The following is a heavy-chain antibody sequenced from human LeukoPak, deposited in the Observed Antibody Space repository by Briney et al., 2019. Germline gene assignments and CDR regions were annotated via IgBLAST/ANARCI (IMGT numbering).Heavy chain of an antibody. CDR3: ARPTRGYDGLDY. V-gene: IGHV3-74*01. CDR2: INGDGSGT. J-gene: IGHJ4*02. CDR1: GFTFSSYW. Sequence: GGSLRLSCAASGFTFSSYWMYWLRQAPGKGLVWVSRINGDGSGTNYADSVKGGFTISRDNAKNTLYLHMNSLRVEDTAVYYCARPTRGYDGLDYWGQGTLVTVSS. D-gene: IGHD5-12*01.